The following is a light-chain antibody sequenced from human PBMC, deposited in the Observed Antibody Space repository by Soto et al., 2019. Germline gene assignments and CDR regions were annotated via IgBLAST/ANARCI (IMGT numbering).Light chain of an antibody. Sequence: QSALTQPASVSGSPGQSITVSCTGTSSDVGAYNYVSWYQQHPGKAPKLMIYEVSNRPSGVSNRFFGSKSGNTASLTISGLQAEDEADYYCSSYTSSSTLVFGTGTKVTVL. V-gene: IGLV2-14*01. CDR1: SSDVGAYNY. CDR3: SSYTSSSTLV. J-gene: IGLJ1*01. CDR2: EVS.